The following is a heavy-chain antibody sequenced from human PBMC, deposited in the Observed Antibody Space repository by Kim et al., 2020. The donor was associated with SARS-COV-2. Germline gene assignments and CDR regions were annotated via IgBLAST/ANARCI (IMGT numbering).Heavy chain of an antibody. D-gene: IGHD6-13*01. V-gene: IGHV6-1*01. J-gene: IGHJ4*02. Sequence: SQTLSLTCAISGDSVSSNSATWNWIRQSPSRGLEWLGRTYYRSKWYNDYAVSLKSRITINPDTSKNQFSLQLNSVTPEDTAVYYCARDDKSRLATAGNFDYWGQGTLVTVSS. CDR3: ARDDKSRLATAGNFDY. CDR2: TYYRSKWYN. CDR1: GDSVSSNSAT.